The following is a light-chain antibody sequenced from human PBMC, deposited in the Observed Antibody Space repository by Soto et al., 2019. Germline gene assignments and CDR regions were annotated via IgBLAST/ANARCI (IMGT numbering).Light chain of an antibody. Sequence: IQMTQSPSSLSASVGDRVTITCRASQGVRDDVGWYQQKPGKAPKLLIYSASTLQSGVPSRFSGSGSGTDFTLTISGLQPEDVATYYCLQESNYPLTFGGGTKVEI. CDR3: LQESNYPLT. CDR1: QGVRDD. V-gene: IGKV1-6*01. CDR2: SAS. J-gene: IGKJ4*01.